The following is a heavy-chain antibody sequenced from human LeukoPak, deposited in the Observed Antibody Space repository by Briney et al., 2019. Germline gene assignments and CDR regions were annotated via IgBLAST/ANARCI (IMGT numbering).Heavy chain of an antibody. CDR1: GFTSSSYW. J-gene: IGHJ3*02. CDR3: AKDQYSSGWIDAFDI. Sequence: GGSLRLSCAASGFTSSSYWMHWVRQAPGKGLVWVSRINSDGSSTSYADSVKGRFTISRDNAKNTLYLQMNSLRAEDTAVYYCAKDQYSSGWIDAFDIWGQGTMVTVSS. CDR2: INSDGSST. D-gene: IGHD6-19*01. V-gene: IGHV3-74*01.